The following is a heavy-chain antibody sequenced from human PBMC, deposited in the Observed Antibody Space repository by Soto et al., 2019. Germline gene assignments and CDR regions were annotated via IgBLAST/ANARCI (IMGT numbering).Heavy chain of an antibody. CDR1: GGSISSGDYY. CDR2: IYYSGST. Sequence: SETLSLTCTVSGGSISSGDYYWSWIRQPPGKGLEWIGYIYYSGSTYYNPSLKSRVTISVDTSKNQFSLKLSSVTAADTAVYFCARRTYYYDSSGYYSDYFDYWGQGTLVTVSS. J-gene: IGHJ4*02. V-gene: IGHV4-30-4*01. CDR3: ARRTYYYDSSGYYSDYFDY. D-gene: IGHD3-22*01.